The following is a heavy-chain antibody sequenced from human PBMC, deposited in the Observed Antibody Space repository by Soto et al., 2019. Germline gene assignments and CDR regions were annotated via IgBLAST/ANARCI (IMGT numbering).Heavy chain of an antibody. J-gene: IGHJ4*02. Sequence: RGSLVLCCASSEFTFSNYDMGWVRQAPGKGLEWVSMISGSVDSTYYADSVKGRFTISIDNSKNTLYLQMNSLRAEDTAVYYCAKCGGSYGYEAADHWGQGTLVTVSS. CDR3: AKCGGSYGYEAADH. D-gene: IGHD1-26*01. CDR2: ISGSVDST. CDR1: EFTFSNYD. V-gene: IGHV3-23*01.